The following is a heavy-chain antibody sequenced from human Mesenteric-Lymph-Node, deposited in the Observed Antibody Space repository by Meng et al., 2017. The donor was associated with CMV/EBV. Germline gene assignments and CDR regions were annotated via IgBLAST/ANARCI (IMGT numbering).Heavy chain of an antibody. V-gene: IGHV4-30-4*08. CDR2: IYYSGST. D-gene: IGHD3-3*01. J-gene: IGHJ4*02. CDR3: ARDGYDFWSGYPV. Sequence: LRLSCTVSGGSISSGDYYWSWIRQPPGKGLEWIGYIYYSGSTYYNPSLKSRVTISVDTSKNQFSLKLSSVTAADTAVYYCARDGYDFWSGYPVWGQGTLVTVSS. CDR1: GGSISSGDYY.